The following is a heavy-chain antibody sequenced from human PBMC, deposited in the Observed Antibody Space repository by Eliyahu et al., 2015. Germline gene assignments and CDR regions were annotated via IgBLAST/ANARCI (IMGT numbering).Heavy chain of an antibody. CDR2: IGWNGGSR. J-gene: IGHJ4*02. CDR1: GFPFDDXA. V-gene: IGHV3-9*01. CDR3: VKDIESNYYDSSGYLNYFDY. D-gene: IGHD3-22*01. Sequence: EVQLVESGGGLVQPGRSLRLSCAASGFPFDDXAXXGVRXXPGKGRXWVSGIGWNGGSRGYADSVKGRFTISRDNAKNSLYLQVNSLRPEDTALYYCVKDIESNYYDSSGYLNYFDYWGQGTLVTVSS.